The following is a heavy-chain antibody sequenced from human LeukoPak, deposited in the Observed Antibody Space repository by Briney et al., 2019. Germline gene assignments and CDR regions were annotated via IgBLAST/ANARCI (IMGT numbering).Heavy chain of an antibody. CDR3: ARGRYSSGWYAEY. D-gene: IGHD6-19*01. CDR2: SRNKANSYTT. V-gene: IGHV3-72*01. CDR1: GFIFSDHF. J-gene: IGHJ4*02. Sequence: PGGSLRLSCAASGFIFSDHFMDWVRQAPGKGLEWVGRSRNKANSYTTEYAASVRGRLTISRDDSKNSVYLQMNSVKTEDTAVYYCARGRYSSGWYAEYWGQRTLVTVSS.